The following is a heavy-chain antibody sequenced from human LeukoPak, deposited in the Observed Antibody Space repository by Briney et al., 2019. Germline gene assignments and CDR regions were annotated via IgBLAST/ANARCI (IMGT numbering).Heavy chain of an antibody. Sequence: SETLSLTCTVSSASITSSPYYWSWIRQPPGKGLEWIGYIYHSGTSNYNPSLKSRVTMSVDTSKSQFSLSLSSMTSADTAVYYCAKAAKYFGSDTYYYFDYWGQGILVTVSS. V-gene: IGHV4-61*01. D-gene: IGHD3-10*01. CDR1: SASITSSPYY. CDR2: IYHSGTS. J-gene: IGHJ4*02. CDR3: AKAAKYFGSDTYYYFDY.